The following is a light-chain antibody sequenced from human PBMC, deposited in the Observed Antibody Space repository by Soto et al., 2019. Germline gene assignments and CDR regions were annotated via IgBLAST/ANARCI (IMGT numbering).Light chain of an antibody. CDR1: QSVSSSF. CDR3: QQYGSSPWT. V-gene: IGKV3-20*01. CDR2: GAS. J-gene: IGKJ1*01. Sequence: IVLTQSPGTLSLSPGERATLSCRASQSVSSSFLAWYQQKPGQATRLLIYGASSRATGIPDRFSGSGSGTDFTLTISGLEPEDFAVYYCQQYGSSPWTFGRGTKVDIK.